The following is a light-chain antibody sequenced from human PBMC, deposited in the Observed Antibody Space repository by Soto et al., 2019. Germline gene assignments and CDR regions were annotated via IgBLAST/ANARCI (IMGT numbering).Light chain of an antibody. CDR1: RSDVGAYNY. V-gene: IGLV2-14*01. CDR2: EVT. Sequence: QSVLTQPASVSGSPGQSIAISCTGTRSDVGAYNYVSWYQQHPGKAPKLMISEVTNRPSGVSDRFSGSKSGNTASLTISGLQAEDEADYYCCSYAGSYTFGVFGTGTKVTVL. CDR3: CSYAGSYTFGV. J-gene: IGLJ1*01.